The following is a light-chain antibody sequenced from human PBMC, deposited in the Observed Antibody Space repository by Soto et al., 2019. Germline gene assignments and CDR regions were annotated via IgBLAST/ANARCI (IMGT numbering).Light chain of an antibody. Sequence: QSVLTQPPSASGSPGQSVTISCTGTSSDIGGYNYVSWYLQHPGKAPKLMIYEVNKRPSGVPDRFSGSKSDNTASLTVSGLQAEDEADYYCSSYAGSNNFVVFGGGTKVTVL. CDR3: SSYAGSNNFVV. CDR2: EVN. V-gene: IGLV2-8*01. J-gene: IGLJ2*01. CDR1: SSDIGGYNY.